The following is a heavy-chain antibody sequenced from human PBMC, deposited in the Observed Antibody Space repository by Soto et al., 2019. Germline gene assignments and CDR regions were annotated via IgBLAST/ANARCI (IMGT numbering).Heavy chain of an antibody. V-gene: IGHV3-30-3*01. CDR1: GFAFSSYA. CDR3: ARGVWYSPNAGIFNLH. J-gene: IGHJ4*02. CDR2: KSYDGSNK. D-gene: IGHD3-3*01. Sequence: QVQLVESGGGVVQPGRSLRLSCAASGFAFSSYAIHWVRQAPDKGLEWVALKSYDGSNKYYTESVKGRFTISRDNSKNTVSRQMNSLRAEDTAVYYCARGVWYSPNAGIFNLHWGQGTLVTVSS.